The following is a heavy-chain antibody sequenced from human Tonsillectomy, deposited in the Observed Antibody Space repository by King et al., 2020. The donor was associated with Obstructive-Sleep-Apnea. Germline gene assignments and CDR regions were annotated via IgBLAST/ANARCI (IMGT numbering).Heavy chain of an antibody. CDR1: GFSFSSYS. Sequence: VQLVESGGGVVQPGRSLRLSCAASGFSFSSYSIHWVRQAPGKGLEWVAVISYDGSDKYYADSVKGRFTISRDNSKNTLYVQMNSLKPEDTAVYFCARDQSYYDGRTHNPYGMDVWGQGTTVTVSS. V-gene: IGHV3-30*04. CDR2: ISYDGSDK. CDR3: ARDQSYYDGRTHNPYGMDV. D-gene: IGHD3-22*01. J-gene: IGHJ6*02.